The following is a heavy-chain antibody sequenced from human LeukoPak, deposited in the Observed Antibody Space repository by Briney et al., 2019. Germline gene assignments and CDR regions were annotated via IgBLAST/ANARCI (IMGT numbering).Heavy chain of an antibody. CDR1: GYTLTELS. Sequence: ASVKVSCKVSGYTLTELSMHWVRQAPGKGLEWMGGFDPEDGETIYAQKFQGRVTMTEDTSTDTAYTELSSLRSEDTAVYYCATGGVNHDYGDYAFLDYYMDVWGKGTTVTVSS. V-gene: IGHV1-24*01. J-gene: IGHJ6*03. CDR2: FDPEDGET. D-gene: IGHD4-17*01. CDR3: ATGGVNHDYGDYAFLDYYMDV.